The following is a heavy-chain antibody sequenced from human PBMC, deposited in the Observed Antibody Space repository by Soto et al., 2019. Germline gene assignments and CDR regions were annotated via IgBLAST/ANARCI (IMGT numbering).Heavy chain of an antibody. CDR2: ISAYNGNT. Sequence: ASVKVSCNASVYTFTSYCISWVRQAPGQRLEWMGWISAYNGNTNYAQKLQGIVTMTTDTSTSTAYMELRSLRSDDTAVYYCARDSTSQRYGDGLRYWGQGTLVTVS. CDR3: ARDSTSQRYGDGLRY. D-gene: IGHD4-17*01. J-gene: IGHJ4*02. V-gene: IGHV1-18*01. CDR1: VYTFTSYC.